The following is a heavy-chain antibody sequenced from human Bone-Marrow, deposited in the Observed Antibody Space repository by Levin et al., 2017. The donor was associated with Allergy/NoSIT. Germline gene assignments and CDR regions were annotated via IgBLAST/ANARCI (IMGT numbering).Heavy chain of an antibody. Sequence: GASVKVSCAVSGFTFSSYSMNWVRQAPGQGLEWISSISSSGTSIYYADSVKGRFTISRDNAESSLYLQMNTLRAEDTAIYYCARAQGGLSGYYFYAFDIWGQGTMVTVSS. CDR3: ARAQGGLSGYYFYAFDI. V-gene: IGHV3-48*01. CDR1: GFTFSSYS. D-gene: IGHD3-22*01. J-gene: IGHJ3*02. CDR2: ISSSGTSI.